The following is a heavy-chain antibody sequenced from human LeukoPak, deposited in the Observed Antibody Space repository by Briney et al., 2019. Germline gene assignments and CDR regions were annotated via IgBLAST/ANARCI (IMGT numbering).Heavy chain of an antibody. J-gene: IGHJ4*02. V-gene: IGHV4-59*01. CDR1: GGSISSYY. D-gene: IGHD4-17*01. Sequence: SETLSLTCTVSGGSISSYYWSWIRQPPGKGLEWIGYIYYSGSSNYNPSLKSRVTMSVDTSKNHFSLKLSSVTAADTAVYYCARVTMTYGDYLPDYWGQGTLVTVSS. CDR3: ARVTMTYGDYLPDY. CDR2: IYYSGSS.